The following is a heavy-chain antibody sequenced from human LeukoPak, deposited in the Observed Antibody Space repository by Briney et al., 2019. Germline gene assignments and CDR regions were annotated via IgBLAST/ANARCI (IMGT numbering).Heavy chain of an antibody. Sequence: GGSLRLSCAASGFTLSYYWMHWVRHAPGKGVVWVACINGDGSSTNYADSVKGRFTISRDNAKNTLYLEMNSLRAEDTAVYYCTRDPRNKGFDPWGQGTLVTVSS. CDR2: INGDGSST. CDR3: TRDPRNKGFDP. CDR1: GFTLSYYW. D-gene: IGHD1/OR15-1a*01. J-gene: IGHJ5*02. V-gene: IGHV3-74*01.